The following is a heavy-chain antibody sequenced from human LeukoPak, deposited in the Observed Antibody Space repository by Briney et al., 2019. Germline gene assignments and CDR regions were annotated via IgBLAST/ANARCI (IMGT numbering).Heavy chain of an antibody. CDR1: GGSFSGYY. V-gene: IGHV4-34*01. CDR3: ARDGYSGSDAL. J-gene: IGHJ4*02. CDR2: INHSGST. D-gene: IGHD5-12*01. Sequence: SETLSLTCAVYGGSFSGYYWSWIRQPPGKGLEWIGEINHSGSTNYNPSLKSRVTISVDTSQNQISLKLSSVTAADTAVYYCARDGYSGSDALWGQGTLVTVSS.